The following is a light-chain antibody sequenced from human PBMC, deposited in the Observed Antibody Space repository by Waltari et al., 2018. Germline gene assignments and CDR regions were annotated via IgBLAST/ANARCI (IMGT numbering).Light chain of an antibody. J-gene: IGKJ1*01. V-gene: IGKV3-15*01. CDR1: QSVSSN. CDR3: QQNNNWPKT. CDR2: GAS. Sequence: EIVMTQSPATLSVSPGERATLSCRASQSVSSNLAGYQQKPGQAPRLLIYGASTRATGIPGRFSGRGSGTEFILTISNLQSEDFAVYYCQQNNNWPKTFGQGTKVEIK.